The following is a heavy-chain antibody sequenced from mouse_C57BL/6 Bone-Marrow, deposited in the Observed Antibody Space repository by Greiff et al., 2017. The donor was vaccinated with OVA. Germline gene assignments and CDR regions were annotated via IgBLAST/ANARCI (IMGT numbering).Heavy chain of an antibody. Sequence: QVQLQQSGPGLVQPSQSLSITCTVSGFSLTSYGVHWVRQSPGKGLEWLGVIWSGGSTDYNAAFISRLSISKDNSKSQVFVKMNSLQADDTAIYYCARGNYYGLDYWGQGTTLTVSS. CDR3: ARGNYYGLDY. D-gene: IGHD1-2*01. CDR1: GFSLTSYG. V-gene: IGHV2-2*01. J-gene: IGHJ2*01. CDR2: IWSGGST.